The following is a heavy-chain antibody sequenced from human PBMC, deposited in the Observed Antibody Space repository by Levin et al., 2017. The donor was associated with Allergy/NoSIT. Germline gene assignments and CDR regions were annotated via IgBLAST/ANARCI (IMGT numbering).Heavy chain of an antibody. V-gene: IGHV4-61*02. CDR3: ARDLEGCSGYKPYCYMDG. CDR2: IYVTGST. J-gene: IGHJ6*03. Sequence: SETLSLTCSVSGASISRGFYYWSWIRQPAGEGLEWIGRIYVTGSTTYSPSLKSRVTISLARSKDQVSLKINSVTAADTAVYYCARDLEGCSGYKPYCYMDGWGKGTTVTVSS. D-gene: IGHD5-12*01. CDR1: GASISRGFYY.